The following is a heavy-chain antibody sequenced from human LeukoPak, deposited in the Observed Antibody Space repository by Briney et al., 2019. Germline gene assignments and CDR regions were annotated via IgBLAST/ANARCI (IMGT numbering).Heavy chain of an antibody. D-gene: IGHD3-10*01. CDR3: ARDGWYFDY. CDR1: GFTFSSYG. J-gene: IGHJ4*02. V-gene: IGHV3-7*03. CDR2: IKQDGSEK. Sequence: PGGSLRLSCATSGFTFSSYGMSWVRQAPGKGLEWVANIKQDGSEKYYVDSVKGRFTISRDNAKNSLYLQMNSLRAEDTAVYYCARDGWYFDYWGQGTLVTVSS.